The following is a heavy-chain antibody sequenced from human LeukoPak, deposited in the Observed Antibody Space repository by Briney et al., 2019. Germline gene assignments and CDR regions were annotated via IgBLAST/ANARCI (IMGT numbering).Heavy chain of an antibody. CDR1: GGSISSGGYY. CDR2: IYYSGST. CDR3: ARELTMETWFDP. J-gene: IGHJ5*02. Sequence: PSQTLSLTCTVSGGSISSGGYYWSWIRQHPGKGLEWIGYIYYSGSTYYNPSLKSRVTISVDTSKNQFSLKLSSVTAADTAVYYCARELTMETWFDPWGQGTLVTVSS. D-gene: IGHD3-3*01. V-gene: IGHV4-31*03.